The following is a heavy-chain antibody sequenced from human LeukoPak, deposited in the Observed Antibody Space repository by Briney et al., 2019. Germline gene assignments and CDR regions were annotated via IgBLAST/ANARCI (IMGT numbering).Heavy chain of an antibody. CDR1: GFTFSGSD. CDR2: IRSKADRYAT. CDR3: AYYHGNEEPPTF. Sequence: GGSLRLSCAASGFTFSGSDMHWVRQASGKGLEWVGRIRSKADRYATVYAGSVKGRFTISRDDSKNTAYLQMNSLTTEDTAVYYCAYYHGNEEPPTFWGQGTLVTVSS. J-gene: IGHJ4*02. V-gene: IGHV3-73*01. D-gene: IGHD1-20*01.